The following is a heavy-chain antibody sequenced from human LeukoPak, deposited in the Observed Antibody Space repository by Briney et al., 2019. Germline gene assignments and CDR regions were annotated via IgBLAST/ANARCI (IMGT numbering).Heavy chain of an antibody. V-gene: IGHV3-74*01. CDR2: MNSDGTTV. Sequence: GGSLRLSCAVSGFTFRTSWMHWVRQAPGGGLVWVSRMNSDGTTVNYADSVKGRFTISRDNAQNSLYLQMNSLRAEDSGVYYCGTWGIVAALDRWGQGTLVTVSS. D-gene: IGHD5-12*01. CDR1: GFTFRTSW. CDR3: GTWGIVAALDR. J-gene: IGHJ5*02.